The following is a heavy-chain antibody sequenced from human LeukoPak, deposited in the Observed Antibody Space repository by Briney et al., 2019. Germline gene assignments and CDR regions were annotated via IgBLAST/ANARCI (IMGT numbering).Heavy chain of an antibody. CDR2: INPSGGST. V-gene: IGHV1-46*01. D-gene: IGHD6-19*01. J-gene: IGHJ5*02. CDR3: ARCAEQWLVLGSPYNWFDP. Sequence: RASVKVSCKASGYTFTSYYMHWVRQAPGQGLEWMGIINPSGGSTSYAQKFQGRVTMTRDMSTSTVYMELSSLRSEDTAVYYCARCAEQWLVLGSPYNWFDPWGQGTLVTVSS. CDR1: GYTFTSYY.